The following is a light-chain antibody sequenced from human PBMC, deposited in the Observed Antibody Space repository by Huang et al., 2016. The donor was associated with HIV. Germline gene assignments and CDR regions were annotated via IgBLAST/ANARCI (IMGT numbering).Light chain of an antibody. J-gene: IGKJ5*01. Sequence: EIVMTQSPDTLSVFPGERVTLSGRASESVSSSLAWYQQKSGPAPRLLIYDASTRATGIPARFSGSGSGTEFTLTINSLLSEDFAVYYCQQYNDWPPITFGQGTRLDMK. CDR2: DAS. V-gene: IGKV3-15*01. CDR1: ESVSSS. CDR3: QQYNDWPPIT.